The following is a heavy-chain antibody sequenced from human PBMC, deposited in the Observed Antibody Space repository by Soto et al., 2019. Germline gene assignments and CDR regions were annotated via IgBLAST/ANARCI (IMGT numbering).Heavy chain of an antibody. D-gene: IGHD6-13*01. CDR1: GFTFSSYA. CDR2: ISYDGSNK. V-gene: IGHV3-30-3*01. CDR3: ARDVKQLVYGMDV. Sequence: GGSLRLSCAASGFTFSSYAMHWVRQAPGKGLEWVAVISYDGSNKYYADSVKGRFTISRDNSKNTLYLQMNSLRAEDTAVYYCARDVKQLVYGMDVWGQGTTVTVSS. J-gene: IGHJ6*02.